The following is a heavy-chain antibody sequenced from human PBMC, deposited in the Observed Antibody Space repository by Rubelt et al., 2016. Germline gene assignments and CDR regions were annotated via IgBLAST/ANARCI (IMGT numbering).Heavy chain of an antibody. CDR3: AGGYDMPNGGLDY. D-gene: IGHD3-10*01. Sequence: QMQLQESGPGLVKPPETLSLTCTVSGGSISSSSYYWGWIRQPPGKGLEWIGSIYYSGSTSYNPSLKSRVSMSIDTSKNQISLGLGSVTAADRAGYYWAGGYDMPNGGLDYWGQGTLVTVSS. CDR2: IYYSGST. J-gene: IGHJ4*02. CDR1: GGSISSSSYY. V-gene: IGHV4-39*07.